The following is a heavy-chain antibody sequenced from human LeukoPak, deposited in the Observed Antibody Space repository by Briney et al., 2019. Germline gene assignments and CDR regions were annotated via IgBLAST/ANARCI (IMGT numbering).Heavy chain of an antibody. J-gene: IGHJ4*02. CDR1: GGTFSSYA. D-gene: IGHD2-21*02. Sequence: GASVKVSCKASGGTFSSYAISWVRQAPGQGLEWMGWINPNSGGTNYAQKFQGRVTMTRDTSISTAYMELSRLRSDDTAVYYCARASRAYCGGDCYSNSNDYWGQGTLVTVSS. CDR2: INPNSGGT. CDR3: ARASRAYCGGDCYSNSNDY. V-gene: IGHV1-2*02.